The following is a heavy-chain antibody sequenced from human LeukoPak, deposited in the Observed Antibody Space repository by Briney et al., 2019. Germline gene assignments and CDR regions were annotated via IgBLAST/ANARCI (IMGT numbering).Heavy chain of an antibody. V-gene: IGHV4-30-4*08. CDR3: ARDTPGDAFDI. CDR2: IYYSGST. J-gene: IGHJ3*02. D-gene: IGHD2-15*01. Sequence: SQTLSLTCTVSGGSISSGDYYWSRIRQPPRKGLEWIGYIYYSGSTYYNPSLKSRVTISVDTSKNQFSLKLSSVTAADTAVYYCARDTPGDAFDIWGQGTMVTVSS. CDR1: GGSISSGDYY.